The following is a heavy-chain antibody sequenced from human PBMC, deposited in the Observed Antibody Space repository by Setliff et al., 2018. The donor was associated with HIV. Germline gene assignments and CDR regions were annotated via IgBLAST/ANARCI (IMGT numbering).Heavy chain of an antibody. J-gene: IGHJ6*03. D-gene: IGHD2-15*01. Sequence: ASVKVSCKASGYTFTGYGISWVRQAPGQGLEWMGWISAYNGNTNYAQKLQGRVTMTTDTSTSTAYIELRSLRSDDTAVYYCARVAGGDIVVVVAATPYYYYMDVWGKGTTVTVSS. V-gene: IGHV1-18*01. CDR1: GYTFTGYG. CDR3: ARVAGGDIVVVVAATPYYYYMDV. CDR2: ISAYNGNT.